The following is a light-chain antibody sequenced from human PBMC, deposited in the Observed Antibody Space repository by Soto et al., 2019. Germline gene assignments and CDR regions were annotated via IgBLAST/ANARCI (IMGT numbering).Light chain of an antibody. CDR2: DAS. V-gene: IGKV3-11*01. J-gene: IGKJ4*01. Sequence: IVLTQSPATLSLSPGERATLSCWASQSVSNRYLAWYQQKPGQAPRLLIYDASNRAAGIPARFSGSESGTDFTLTISSLEPEDFAVYYCQQRFSWPLTFGGGTKVDIK. CDR3: QQRFSWPLT. CDR1: QSVSNRY.